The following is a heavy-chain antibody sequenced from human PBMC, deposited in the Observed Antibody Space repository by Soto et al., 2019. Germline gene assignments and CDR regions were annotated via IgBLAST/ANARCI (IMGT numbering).Heavy chain of an antibody. CDR3: ARGLAVAAFDY. V-gene: IGHV1-3*05. CDR2: IHAGNGNT. CDR1: GYTFTSYA. J-gene: IGHJ4*02. D-gene: IGHD6-19*01. Sequence: QVQLVQSGAEEKEPGASVKVSCKASGYTFTSYAMHWVRQAPGQRLEWMGWIHAGNGNTKYSQKFQGRVTITRDTSASTAYMELSSMRSEDTAVYYCARGLAVAAFDYWGQGTLVTVSS.